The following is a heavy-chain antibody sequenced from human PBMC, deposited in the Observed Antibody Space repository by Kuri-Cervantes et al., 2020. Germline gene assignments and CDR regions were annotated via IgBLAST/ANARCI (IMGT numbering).Heavy chain of an antibody. CDR2: INPNSGNT. CDR1: GYTFTGYY. D-gene: IGHD1-7*01. J-gene: IGHJ5*02. V-gene: IGHV1-2*02. Sequence: ASVKVSCKASGYTFTGYYMHWVRQAPGQGLEWMGWINPNSGNTGYAQKFQGRVTMTRDTSISTAYMELSRLRSDDTAVYYCASLTGTRNWFDPWGQGTLVTVSS. CDR3: ASLTGTRNWFDP.